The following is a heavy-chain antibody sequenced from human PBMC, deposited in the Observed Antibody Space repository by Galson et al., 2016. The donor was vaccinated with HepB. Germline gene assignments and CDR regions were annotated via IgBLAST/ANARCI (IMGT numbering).Heavy chain of an antibody. J-gene: IGHJ3*02. V-gene: IGHV5-10-1*01. CDR2: IDPRDSYT. CDR1: GYSFTSCW. CDR3: ARHYDFVAYAFDI. D-gene: IGHD3-3*01. Sequence: QSGAEVKKPGESLKISCKGSGYSFTSCWITWVRQMPGKGLEWMGRIDPRDSYTTYSPSFQGHVTISADKSISTAYLQWSSLKASDTAMYYCARHYDFVAYAFDIWGQGTMVTVSS.